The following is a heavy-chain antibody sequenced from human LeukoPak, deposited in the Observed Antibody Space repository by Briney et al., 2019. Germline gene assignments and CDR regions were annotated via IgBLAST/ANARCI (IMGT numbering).Heavy chain of an antibody. J-gene: IGHJ5*02. D-gene: IGHD3-9*01. CDR1: GGSISSYY. CDR3: ARDYDVLTAYPPTQLFDP. Sequence: PSETLSLTCTVPGGSISSYYWSWIRQPAGKGLEWIGRFYSSESSNYNPSLKSRVTISVDTSKNQFSLKLNSVTAADTAVYYCARDYDVLTAYPPTQLFDPWGQGTLVTVSS. CDR2: FYSSESS. V-gene: IGHV4-4*07.